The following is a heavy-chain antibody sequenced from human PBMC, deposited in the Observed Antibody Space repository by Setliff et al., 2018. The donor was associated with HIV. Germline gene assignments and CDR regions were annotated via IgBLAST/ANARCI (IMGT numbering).Heavy chain of an antibody. Sequence: GGSLRLSCAASGFTFSSCAMSWVRQAPGKGLEWVLVISGSEKYYGDSVKGRLTISRDNTKNLLYLEMNSLRAEDTAVDYCAGSRGYFVQADWGQGTLVTVAS. CDR2: ISGSEK. CDR3: AGSRGYFVQAD. CDR1: GFTFSSCA. D-gene: IGHD1-1*01. J-gene: IGHJ4*02. V-gene: IGHV3-23*01.